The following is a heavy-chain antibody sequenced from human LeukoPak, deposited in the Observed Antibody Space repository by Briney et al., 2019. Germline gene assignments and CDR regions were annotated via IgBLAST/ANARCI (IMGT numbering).Heavy chain of an antibody. CDR3: AKDWSNYGGNSEAAFDI. V-gene: IGHV3-23*01. CDR2: ISGSGGST. D-gene: IGHD4-23*01. J-gene: IGHJ3*02. CDR1: GFTFSSYA. Sequence: GGSLRLSCAVSGFTFSSYAMSWVRQAPGKGLEWVSAISGSGGSTYYADSVKGRFTISRDNSKNTLYLQMNSLRAEDTAVYYCAKDWSNYGGNSEAAFDIWGQGTMVTVSS.